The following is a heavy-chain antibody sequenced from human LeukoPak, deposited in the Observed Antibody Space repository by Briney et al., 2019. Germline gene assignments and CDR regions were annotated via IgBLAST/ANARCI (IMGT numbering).Heavy chain of an antibody. CDR2: ISWNSGSI. CDR1: GFTFDDYA. D-gene: IGHD2-21*02. J-gene: IGHJ3*02. V-gene: IGHV3-9*01. Sequence: PGRSLRLSCAASGFTFDDYAMHWVRQAPGKGLEWVSGISWNSGSIGYADSVKGRFTISRDNAKNSLYLQMNSLRAEDTAVYYCARGRAYCGGDCYSGDAFDIWGQGTMVTVSS. CDR3: ARGRAYCGGDCYSGDAFDI.